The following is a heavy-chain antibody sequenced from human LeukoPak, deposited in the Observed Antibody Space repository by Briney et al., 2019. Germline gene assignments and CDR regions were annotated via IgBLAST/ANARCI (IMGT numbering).Heavy chain of an antibody. CDR3: ARISEAIFGVGYYYYYMDV. CDR2: IYTSGST. Sequence: SETLSLTCTVSGGSISSGSYYWSWIRQPAGRGLEWIGRIYTSGSTNYNPSLKSRVTISVDTSKNQFSLKLSSVTAADTAVYYCARISEAIFGVGYYYYYMDVWGKGTTVTVSS. CDR1: GGSISSGSYY. V-gene: IGHV4-61*02. D-gene: IGHD3-3*01. J-gene: IGHJ6*03.